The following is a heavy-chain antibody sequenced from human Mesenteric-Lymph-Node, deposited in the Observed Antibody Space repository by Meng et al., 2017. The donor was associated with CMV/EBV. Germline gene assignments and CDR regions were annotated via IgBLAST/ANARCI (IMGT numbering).Heavy chain of an antibody. CDR3: AREGSSWFFDY. CDR1: GLTFNIYS. V-gene: IGHV3-53*01. Sequence: GESLKISCAASGLTFNIYSMNWVRQAPGKGLEWVSVVFSAGTTYYADSVKGRFTISRDTSKNTVYLHMNSLRAEDTAVYYCAREGSSWFFDYWGQGTLVTVSS. CDR2: VFSAGTT. D-gene: IGHD6-13*01. J-gene: IGHJ4*02.